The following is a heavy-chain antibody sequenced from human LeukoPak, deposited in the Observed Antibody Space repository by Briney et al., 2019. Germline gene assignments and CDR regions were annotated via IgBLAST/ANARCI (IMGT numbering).Heavy chain of an antibody. J-gene: IGHJ4*02. CDR1: KFTFSDYS. CDR2: ISSSSNTI. V-gene: IGHV3-48*01. D-gene: IGHD6-19*01. Sequence: PGGSXXLSCAASKFTFSDYSMNWVRQAPGEGLEWVSFISSSSNTIHYEDSAKGRFTISRDNAKNSLYLQMNSLRVEDTAVYYCARTPTSGWFRYYFDYWGQGTLLTVSS. CDR3: ARTPTSGWFRYYFDY.